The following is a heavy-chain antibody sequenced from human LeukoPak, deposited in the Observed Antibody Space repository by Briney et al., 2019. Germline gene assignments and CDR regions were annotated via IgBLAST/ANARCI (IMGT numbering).Heavy chain of an antibody. V-gene: IGHV3-13*01. D-gene: IGHD3-22*01. CDR2: IGTAGDT. CDR1: GFTFSSYD. CDR3: ARLGYYYDSSGYYYSYFDY. Sequence: GGSLRLSCAASGFTFSSYDMHWVRQATGKGLEWVSAIGTAGDTYYPGSVKGRFTTSRENAKKSLYLQMNSLRAGDTAVYYCARLGYYYDSSGYYYSYFDYWGQGTLVTVSS. J-gene: IGHJ4*02.